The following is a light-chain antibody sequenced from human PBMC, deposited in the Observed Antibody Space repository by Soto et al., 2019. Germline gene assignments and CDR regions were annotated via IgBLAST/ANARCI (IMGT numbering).Light chain of an antibody. CDR3: QQRSDWLWT. CDR2: DAS. CDR1: QSVSSY. J-gene: IGKJ1*01. Sequence: EIVLTESPATQSLSPGERATLSCRASQSVSSYLAWYQQKPGQAPRLLIYDASNRATGIPARFSGSGSGTNFTLTISSLEPEDFAVYYCQQRSDWLWTFGQGTKVDIK. V-gene: IGKV3-11*01.